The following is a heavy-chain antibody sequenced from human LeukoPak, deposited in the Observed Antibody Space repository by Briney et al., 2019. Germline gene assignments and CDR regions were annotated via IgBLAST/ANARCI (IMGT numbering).Heavy chain of an antibody. J-gene: IGHJ4*02. CDR3: ARYCNGDNCYSGYDY. CDR2: ISTNGDST. Sequence: GGSLRLSCAASGFTFNKYALHWVRQAPGKGLEYVSAISTNGDSTYYANSVKGRFTISRDNSKNTLYLQMGSLRAEDMAVYYCARYCNGDNCYSGYDYWGRGTLVTVSS. CDR1: GFTFNKYA. V-gene: IGHV3-64*01. D-gene: IGHD2-15*01.